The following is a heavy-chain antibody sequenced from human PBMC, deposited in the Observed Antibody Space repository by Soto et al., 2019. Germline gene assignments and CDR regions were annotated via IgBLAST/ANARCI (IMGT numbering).Heavy chain of an antibody. CDR3: ARSTYSGYDFEAGFDY. CDR1: GFTFSNYA. Sequence: PGGSLRLSCAASGFTFSNYAMTWVRQAPGKGLEWVSTLSGSGANTYYADSVSGRFTISRDNSKNTLYLQMSSLRAEDTAVYYCARSTYSGYDFEAGFDYWGQGTLVTVSS. CDR2: LSGSGANT. D-gene: IGHD5-12*01. V-gene: IGHV3-23*01. J-gene: IGHJ4*02.